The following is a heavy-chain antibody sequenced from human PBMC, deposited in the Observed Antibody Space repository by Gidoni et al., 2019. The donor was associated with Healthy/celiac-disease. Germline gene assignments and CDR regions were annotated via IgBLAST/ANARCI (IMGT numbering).Heavy chain of an antibody. J-gene: IGHJ4*02. CDR2: TYYRSKWYN. V-gene: IGHV6-1*01. CDR1: GSSVSSNRAS. CDR3: ARDLYRERWLQLYPDY. Sequence: QVQLQQSGPGLVKPSQTLSLPCSISGSSVSSNRASWNWIRQSPSRGLEWLGRTYYRSKWYNDYAVSVKSRITINPDTSKNQFSLQLNSVTPEDTAVYYCARDLYRERWLQLYPDYWGQGTLVTVSS. D-gene: IGHD1-1*01.